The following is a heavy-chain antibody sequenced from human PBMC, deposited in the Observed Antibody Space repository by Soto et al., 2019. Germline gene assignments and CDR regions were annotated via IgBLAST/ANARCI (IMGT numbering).Heavy chain of an antibody. CDR3: ARGALYSGSAFDY. CDR2: INSDGSST. J-gene: IGHJ4*02. Sequence: GGSLRLSCAASGFTFSSYWMHWVRQAPGKGLVWVSRINSDGSSTSYANSVKGRFTISRDNAKNTLYLQLNSLRAEDATVYSCARGALYSGSAFDYWGQGTLVTVSS. CDR1: GFTFSSYW. D-gene: IGHD1-26*01. V-gene: IGHV3-74*01.